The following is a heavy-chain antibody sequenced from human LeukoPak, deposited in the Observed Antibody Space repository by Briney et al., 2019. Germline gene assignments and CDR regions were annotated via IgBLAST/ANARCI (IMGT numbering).Heavy chain of an antibody. J-gene: IGHJ2*01. Sequence: GGSLRLSCAASGFTFSSYWMHWLRHAPGMGLVWVSRIHKDGPTTDTDYADSVRGRFTISRDNAQNTLYLEMNNLRAEDTAVYYCTRELEAPRYWFFDLWGRGTLVTVSS. CDR2: IHKDGPTTDT. V-gene: IGHV3-74*01. CDR3: TRELEAPRYWFFDL. D-gene: IGHD6-6*01. CDR1: GFTFSSYW.